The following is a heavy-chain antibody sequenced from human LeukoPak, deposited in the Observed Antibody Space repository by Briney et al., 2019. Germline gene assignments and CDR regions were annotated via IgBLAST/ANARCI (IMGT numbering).Heavy chain of an antibody. D-gene: IGHD3-10*01. Sequence: GASVKVSCKASGYTFTGYYMHWVRQAPGQGLEWMGRIIPIFGTANYAQKFQGRVTITTDESTCTAYMELSSLRSEDTAVYYCARDPGITMVRGVITWGQGTLVTVSS. J-gene: IGHJ4*02. CDR1: GYTFTGYY. CDR3: ARDPGITMVRGVIT. V-gene: IGHV1-69*05. CDR2: IIPIFGTA.